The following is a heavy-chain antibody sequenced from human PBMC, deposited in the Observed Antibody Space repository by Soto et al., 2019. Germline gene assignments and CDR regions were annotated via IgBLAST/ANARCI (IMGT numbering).Heavy chain of an antibody. D-gene: IGHD1-7*01. V-gene: IGHV6-1*01. CDR1: GDSVSSNSAA. CDR3: AGTTSHYWYYMDV. J-gene: IGHJ6*03. Sequence: QVQLQESGPGLVKPSQTLSLTCAISGDSVSSNSAAWNWIRQSPSRGLEWLGRTYYRSRWYNDYAVSVRSRITVNPDTSKNQFSLQLTSVTPEDTAVYYCAGTTSHYWYYMDVWGKRTTVTVSS. CDR2: TYYRSRWYN.